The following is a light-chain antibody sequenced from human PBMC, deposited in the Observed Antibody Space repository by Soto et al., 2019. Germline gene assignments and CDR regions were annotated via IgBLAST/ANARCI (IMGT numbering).Light chain of an antibody. J-gene: IGKJ1*01. CDR2: AAS. CDR1: QPISTY. V-gene: IGKV1-8*01. CDR3: QQYYTYPLA. Sequence: AIRMTQSPSSISAFTGDRVTITCRASQPISTYLAWYQQKPGTAPTLLIYAASTFQSGVPSRFSGSVSGTDFTLTISCLQSEDFATYFCQQYYTYPLAFGQGTKVEIK.